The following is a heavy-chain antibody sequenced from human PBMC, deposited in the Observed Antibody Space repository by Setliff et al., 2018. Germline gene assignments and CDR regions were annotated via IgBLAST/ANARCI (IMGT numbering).Heavy chain of an antibody. CDR3: ARGMEDTAMLAY. CDR2: IYPGDSET. Sequence: AGESLKISCKGSGYTFSTYWIGWVRQMPGKGLEWMGIIYPGDSETRYSPSFEGQVSISADTSISTAYLQWSSLKASDTAMYYCARGMEDTAMLAYWGQGTLVTVSS. D-gene: IGHD5-18*01. V-gene: IGHV5-51*01. CDR1: GYTFSTYW. J-gene: IGHJ4*02.